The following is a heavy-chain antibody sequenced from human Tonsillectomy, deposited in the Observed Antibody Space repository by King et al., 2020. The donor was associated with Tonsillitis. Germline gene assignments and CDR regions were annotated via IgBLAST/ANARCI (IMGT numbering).Heavy chain of an antibody. J-gene: IGHJ6*03. CDR3: ATSLHCSGGSCYSYHYYMDV. CDR2: MNPNSGNT. CDR1: GYTFTSDD. V-gene: IGHV1-8*01. Sequence: QLVQSGAEVKKPGASVKVSCKASGYTFTSDDINWVRQATGQGLEWMGWMNPNSGNTGYAQKFQGRVTMTRNTSKSTAYMELSSLTSEDTAVYYCATSLHCSGGSCYSYHYYMDVWGKGTTVTVSS. D-gene: IGHD2-15*01.